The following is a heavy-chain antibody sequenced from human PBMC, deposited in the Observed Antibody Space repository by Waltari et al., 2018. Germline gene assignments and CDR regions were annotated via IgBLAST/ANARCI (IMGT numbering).Heavy chain of an antibody. Sequence: QVQLQQWGAGLLKPSETLSLTCAVYGGSFSGYYWSWIRQPPGKGLEWIGEINHRGSTNDNPALKSRVTISVDTSKNQFSLKLSFVTAADTAVYYCARITYYEFWSGYNGMDVWGQGTTVTVSS. CDR3: ARITYYEFWSGYNGMDV. J-gene: IGHJ6*02. D-gene: IGHD3-3*01. CDR2: INHRGST. CDR1: GGSFSGYY. V-gene: IGHV4-34*01.